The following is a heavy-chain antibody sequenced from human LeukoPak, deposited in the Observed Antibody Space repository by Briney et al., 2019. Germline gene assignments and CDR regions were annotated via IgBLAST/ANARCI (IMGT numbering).Heavy chain of an antibody. CDR3: ARAGGHYYDSSGYYRFYFDY. D-gene: IGHD3-22*01. V-gene: IGHV4-39*07. CDR2: IYYSGST. Sequence: PSETLSLTCTVSGGSISSSSYYWGWIRQPPGKGLEWIGSIYYSGSTYYNPSLKSRVTISVDTSKNQFSLKLSSVTAADTAVYYCARAGGHYYDSSGYYRFYFDYWGQGTLVTVSS. J-gene: IGHJ4*02. CDR1: GGSISSSSYY.